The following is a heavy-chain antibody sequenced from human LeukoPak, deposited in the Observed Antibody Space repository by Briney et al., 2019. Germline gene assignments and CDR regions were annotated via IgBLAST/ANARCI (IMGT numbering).Heavy chain of an antibody. J-gene: IGHJ4*02. D-gene: IGHD3-16*01. CDR3: IRHVEYVTPDS. Sequence: GGSLTLSCAASGIGFQGSAVHWVRQSSGRGLEWVGCMRDRNKNYATIYGASVGGRFTISRDDSVNTATLRMNSLRSEDTAVYFCIRHVEYVTPDSWGQGTLVNVSS. CDR2: MRDRNKNYAT. CDR1: GIGFQGSA. V-gene: IGHV3-73*01.